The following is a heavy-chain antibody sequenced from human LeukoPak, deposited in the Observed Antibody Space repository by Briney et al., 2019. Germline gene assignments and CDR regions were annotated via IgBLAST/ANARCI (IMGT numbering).Heavy chain of an antibody. V-gene: IGHV4-39*01. CDR3: ARWGLYSSSSFDY. J-gene: IGHJ4*02. D-gene: IGHD6-6*01. CDR2: IYNSGSA. Sequence: SETLSLTCTVSGVSFSSSAYYWGWIRQPPGKGLEWIGTIYNSGSAYYSPSLKGRVTMSVDTSKHQLSLKLSSVTAADTAVYYCARWGLYSSSSFDYWGQGTLVTVSS. CDR1: GVSFSSSAYY.